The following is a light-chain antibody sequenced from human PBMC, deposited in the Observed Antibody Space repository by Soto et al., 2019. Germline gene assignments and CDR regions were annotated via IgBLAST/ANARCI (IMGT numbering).Light chain of an antibody. CDR2: DVS. V-gene: IGLV2-11*01. CDR3: CSYAGSYTWV. J-gene: IGLJ1*01. Sequence: QSALTQPRSLSGSPGQSVTISCTGTSSDVGGYNFVSWCQQHPGKAPKLMIYDVSKRPSGVPDRFSGSKSGNTASLTISGLQAEDEADYYCCSYAGSYTWVFGTGTKVTVL. CDR1: SSDVGGYNF.